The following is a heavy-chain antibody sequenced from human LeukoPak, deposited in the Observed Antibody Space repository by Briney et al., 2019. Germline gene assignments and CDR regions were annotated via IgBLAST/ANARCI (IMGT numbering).Heavy chain of an antibody. CDR2: MNPNSGNT. J-gene: IGHJ5*02. V-gene: IGHV1-8*01. D-gene: IGHD3-3*01. CDR1: GYTFTSYD. Sequence: ASVKVSCKASGYTFTSYDINWVRQATGQGLEWMGWMNPNSGNTGYAQKFQRRVTMTRNTSISTAYMELSSLRSEDTAVYYCARGLTSITIFGVVTPLNWFDPWGQGTLVTVSS. CDR3: ARGLTSITIFGVVTPLNWFDP.